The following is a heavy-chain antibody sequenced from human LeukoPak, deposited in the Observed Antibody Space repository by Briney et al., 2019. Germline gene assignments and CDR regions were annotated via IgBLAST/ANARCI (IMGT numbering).Heavy chain of an antibody. CDR3: VRPPLVTAIAAFDI. D-gene: IGHD2-21*02. CDR2: IKQDGSEK. J-gene: IGHJ3*02. Sequence: PGGSLRLSCAASGFTFSSYTMNWARQAPGKGLEWVANIKQDGSEKYYVDSVKGRFTISRDNAKNSLYLQMNSLRAEDTAVYYCVRPPLVTAIAAFDIWGQGTMVTVSS. CDR1: GFTFSSYT. V-gene: IGHV3-7*01.